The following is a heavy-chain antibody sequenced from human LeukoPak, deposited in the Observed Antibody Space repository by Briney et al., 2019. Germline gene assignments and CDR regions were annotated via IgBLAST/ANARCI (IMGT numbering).Heavy chain of an antibody. V-gene: IGHV2-70*11. CDR1: GFSLKTSGVC. CDR3: ARGLNYDSSGYYKYHFDY. J-gene: IGHJ4*02. CDR2: IDWEDNK. D-gene: IGHD3-22*01. Sequence: ESGPALVKSTQTLTLTCTFSGFSLKTSGVCVSWIRQPPGKALEWLARIDWEDNKYYSTSLKTRLTISKDTSKNQVVLTMTNMDPVDTATYYCARGLNYDSSGYYKYHFDYWGQGTLVTVSS.